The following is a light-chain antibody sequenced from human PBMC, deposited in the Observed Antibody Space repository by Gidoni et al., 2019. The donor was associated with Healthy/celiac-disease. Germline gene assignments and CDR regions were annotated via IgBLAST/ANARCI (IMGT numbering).Light chain of an antibody. CDR3: QQYYSTPPYT. J-gene: IGKJ2*01. V-gene: IGKV4-1*01. Sequence: DIVMTQHPDSLAVSLGERATINCKSSQSVLYSSNNKNYLAWYQQKPGQPPKLLIYWASTRESGVPDRFSGSGSGTDFTLTISSLQAEDVAVYYCQQYYSTPPYTFGQGTKLEIK. CDR1: QSVLYSSNNKNY. CDR2: WAS.